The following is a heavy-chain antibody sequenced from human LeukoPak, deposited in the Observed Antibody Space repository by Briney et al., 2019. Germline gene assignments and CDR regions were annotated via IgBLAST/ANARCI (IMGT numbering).Heavy chain of an antibody. CDR2: IYYSGST. CDR1: GGSISSSSYY. Sequence: PSETLSLTCTVSGGSISSSSYYWGWIRQPPGKGLEWIGSIYYSGSTYYNPSLKSRVTISVDTSKNQFSLKLSSVTAADRAVYYCARQGRDGDYFDYWGQGTLVTVSS. CDR3: ARQGRDGDYFDY. J-gene: IGHJ4*02. D-gene: IGHD4-17*01. V-gene: IGHV4-39*01.